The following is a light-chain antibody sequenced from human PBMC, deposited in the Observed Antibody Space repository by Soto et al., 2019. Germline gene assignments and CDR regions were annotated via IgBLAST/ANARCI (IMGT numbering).Light chain of an antibody. Sequence: EVTLTQSPGTLSLSPGERATHACRASQSVSSNYLAWYQQKSGQAPRLLIYGASNRATGIPDRFSGSGSGTDFTLTISRLEPEDFAVYYCQQYDTSPRTFGQGTKVEFK. CDR3: QQYDTSPRT. CDR1: QSVSSNY. V-gene: IGKV3-20*01. J-gene: IGKJ1*01. CDR2: GAS.